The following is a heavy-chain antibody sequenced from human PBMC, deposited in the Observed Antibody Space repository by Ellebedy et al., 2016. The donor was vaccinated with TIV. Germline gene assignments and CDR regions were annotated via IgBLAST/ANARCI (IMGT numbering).Heavy chain of an antibody. CDR2: INPNSGGT. Sequence: ASVKVSCXASGYTFTGYYMHWVRQAPGQGLEWMGWINPNSGGTNYAQKFQGWVTMTRDTSISTAYMELSRLRSDDTAVYYCARERKMATIDYYYYGMDVWGQGTTVTVSS. J-gene: IGHJ6*02. CDR3: ARERKMATIDYYYYGMDV. D-gene: IGHD5-24*01. V-gene: IGHV1-2*04. CDR1: GYTFTGYY.